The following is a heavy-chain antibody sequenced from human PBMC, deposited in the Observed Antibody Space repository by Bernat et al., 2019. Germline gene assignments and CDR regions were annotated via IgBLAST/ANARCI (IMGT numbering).Heavy chain of an antibody. CDR1: GGSFSGYY. V-gene: IGHV4-34*01. D-gene: IGHD3-16*02. CDR3: ARGGYDYIWGSYRYYYYYMGV. J-gene: IGHJ6*03. CDR2: INHSGST. Sequence: QVQLQQWGAGLLKPSETLSLTCAVYGGSFSGYYWSWIRQPPGKGLEWIGEINHSGSTNYNPSLKSRVTISVDTSKNQFSLKLSSVTAADTAVYYCARGGYDYIWGSYRYYYYYMGVWGKGTTVTVSS.